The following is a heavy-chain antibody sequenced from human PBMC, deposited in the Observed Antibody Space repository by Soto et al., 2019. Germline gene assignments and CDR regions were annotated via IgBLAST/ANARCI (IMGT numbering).Heavy chain of an antibody. CDR2: ISGYTGDK. CDR3: ARPRRNCRTPSCYEC. CDR1: GYTFVNYG. J-gene: IGHJ4*02. Sequence: VLLVQSGDEVKKPGASVKVSCKASGYTFVNYGLSWLRQAPGQGLEWLSWISGYTGDKYDAQNLQGRVARTTATSTNPVYMTLKSLSSDDTAVYYCARPRRNCRTPSCYECWGKGTLVTVSS. D-gene: IGHD2-2*01. V-gene: IGHV1-18*01.